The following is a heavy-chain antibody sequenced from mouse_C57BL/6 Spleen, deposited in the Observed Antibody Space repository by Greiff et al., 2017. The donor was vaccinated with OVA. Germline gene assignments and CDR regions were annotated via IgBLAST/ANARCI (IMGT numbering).Heavy chain of an antibody. CDR1: GYTFTDYY. V-gene: IGHV1-26*01. CDR2: INPNNGGT. Sequence: EVKLQQSGPELVKPGASVKISCKASGYTFTDYYMNWVKQSHGKSLEWIGDINPNNGGTSYNQKFKGKATLTVDKSSSTAYMELRSLTSEDSAVYYCARKGYYSYAMDYWSQGTSVTVSS. J-gene: IGHJ4*01. D-gene: IGHD2-3*01. CDR3: ARKGYYSYAMDY.